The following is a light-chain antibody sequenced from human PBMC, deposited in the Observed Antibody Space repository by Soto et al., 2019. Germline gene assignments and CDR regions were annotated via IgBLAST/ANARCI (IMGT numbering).Light chain of an antibody. Sequence: DIPMTQSPSSLSASVGDRVTITCRARQSIGRYLNWSQQKPGKAPMLLIYAASSLKSGVPSRCSGSGSGTDFTLTISSLQPEDFATYYCQQSYSTPYTFGQGTKLEIK. CDR2: AAS. CDR1: QSIGRY. CDR3: QQSYSTPYT. V-gene: IGKV1-39*01. J-gene: IGKJ2*01.